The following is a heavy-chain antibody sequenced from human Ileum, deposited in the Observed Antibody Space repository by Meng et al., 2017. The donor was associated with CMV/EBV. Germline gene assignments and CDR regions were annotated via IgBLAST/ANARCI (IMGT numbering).Heavy chain of an antibody. J-gene: IGHJ6*02. CDR1: GFTFSDYS. D-gene: IGHD3-3*01. CDR3: ARDVEGRFLGYGMDV. CDR2: ISSRSSYI. V-gene: IGHV3-21*01. Sequence: SGFTFSDYSMNWVRQAPGKGLEWVSSISSRSSYIYYADSVKGRFTISRDNARNSLYLQMNSLRAEDTAVYYCARDVEGRFLGYGMDVWGQGTTVTVSS.